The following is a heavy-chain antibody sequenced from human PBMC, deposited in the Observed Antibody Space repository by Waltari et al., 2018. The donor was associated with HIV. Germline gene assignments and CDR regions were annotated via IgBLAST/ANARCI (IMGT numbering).Heavy chain of an antibody. J-gene: IGHJ4*02. CDR3: VRHSRFKCTAIDY. CDR2: VDYRAKT. Sequence: QPQLQVSGPGLGKPSETLSLLCSVSGDSIDTDASYWGWVRQTPRTGLEWIGSVDYRAKTFLSPPLKSRVTISFDTSKNHFSLTLNSVTATDTGVYFCVRHSRFKCTAIDYWGPGLLVTVSS. CDR1: GDSIDTDASY. V-gene: IGHV4-39*01. D-gene: IGHD3-3*01.